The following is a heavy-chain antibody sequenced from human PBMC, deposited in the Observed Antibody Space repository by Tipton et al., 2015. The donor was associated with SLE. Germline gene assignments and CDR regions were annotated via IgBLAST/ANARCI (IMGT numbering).Heavy chain of an antibody. CDR3: VPRQVDLDH. CDR1: GFMFSSYA. Sequence: SLRLSCAASGFMFSSYAMRWVRQAPGKGLERVSVISGGGGCTSHADPGRGRFTISRDNSKNTLYLQMDNLRGDDTAVYYCVPRQVDLDHWGQGTLVCVSS. D-gene: IGHD2-15*01. J-gene: IGHJ4*02. V-gene: IGHV3-23*01. CDR2: ISGGGGCT.